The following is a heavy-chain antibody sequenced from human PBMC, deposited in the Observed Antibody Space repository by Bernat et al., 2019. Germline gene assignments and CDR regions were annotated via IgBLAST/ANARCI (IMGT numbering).Heavy chain of an antibody. CDR1: GFTFSSYG. CDR2: ISYDGSNK. J-gene: IGHJ2*01. V-gene: IGHV3-30*18. D-gene: IGHD3-16*01. CDR3: AKDFGEMATIAYWCFDL. Sequence: QVQLVESGGGVVQPGRSLRLSCAASGFTFSSYGMHWVRQAPGKGLEWVAVISYDGSNKYYADSVKGRFTISRDNSKNTLYLQMNSLRAEDTAVYYCAKDFGEMATIAYWCFDLWGRGTLVTVSS.